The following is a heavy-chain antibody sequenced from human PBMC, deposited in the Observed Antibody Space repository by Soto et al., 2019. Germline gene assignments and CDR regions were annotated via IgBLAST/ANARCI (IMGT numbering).Heavy chain of an antibody. V-gene: IGHV3-48*01. J-gene: IGHJ4*02. CDR3: AKAHYYGDYGYFDY. D-gene: IGHD4-17*01. CDR1: GFTFSSYS. CDR2: ISSSSSTI. Sequence: GSLRLSCAASGFTFSSYSMNWVRQAPGKGLEWVSYISSSSSTIYYADSVKGRFTISRDNSKNSLYLQMNSLRAEDTAVYYCAKAHYYGDYGYFDYWGQGTLVTVSS.